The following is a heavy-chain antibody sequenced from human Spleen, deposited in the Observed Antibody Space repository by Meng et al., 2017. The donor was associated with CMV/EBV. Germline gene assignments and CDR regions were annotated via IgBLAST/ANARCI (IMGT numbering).Heavy chain of an antibody. CDR3: ARRGRETRIDY. J-gene: IGHJ4*02. Sequence: ASVKVSCKTSDYTFTNYGFSWMRQAPGQGPEWMGWISLYNGYTNYAQKFQDRVTMTTDKSTNTAYMELRSLTYEDTAVYYCARRGRETRIDYWGQGTLVTVSS. CDR2: ISLYNGYT. D-gene: IGHD3-10*01. V-gene: IGHV1-18*01. CDR1: DYTFTNYG.